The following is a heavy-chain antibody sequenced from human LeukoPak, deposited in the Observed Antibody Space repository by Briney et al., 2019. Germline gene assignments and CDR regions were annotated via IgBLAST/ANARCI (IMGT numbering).Heavy chain of an antibody. Sequence: PGGSLRLSCAASGFTFNQYGMSWVRQAPGKGLEWVSSLSWNGGDTRYGDSVKDRFTISRDNAKKSLYLQMDSLRAEDTALYYCARRGYPYYYYMDVWGTGTTVTVSS. J-gene: IGHJ6*03. V-gene: IGHV3-20*04. CDR1: GFTFNQYG. D-gene: IGHD3-16*02. CDR3: ARRGYPYYYYMDV. CDR2: LSWNGGDT.